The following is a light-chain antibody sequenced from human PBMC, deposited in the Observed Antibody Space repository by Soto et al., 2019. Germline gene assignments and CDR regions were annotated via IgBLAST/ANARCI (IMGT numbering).Light chain of an antibody. J-gene: IGKJ1*01. CDR1: QSVSSSY. V-gene: IGKV3-20*01. CDR3: QQYHTSPLT. Sequence: EMVLTQSPGTLSLSPGRRASLSCSASQSVSSSYLAWYQQKPGQAPRLLIYGASTRATGVPDRFSGSGSGTDFTLTISRLEPEDFALYYCQQYHTSPLTFGQGTKVDIK. CDR2: GAS.